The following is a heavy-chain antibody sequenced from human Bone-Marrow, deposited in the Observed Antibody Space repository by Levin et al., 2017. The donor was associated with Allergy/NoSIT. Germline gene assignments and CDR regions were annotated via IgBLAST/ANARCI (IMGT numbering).Heavy chain of an antibody. V-gene: IGHV3-23*01. Sequence: GGSLRLSCAASGFTFSSYAMSWVRQAPGKGLEWVSAISGSGGSTYYADSVKGRFTISRDNSKNTLYLQMNSLRAEDTAVYYCAKDDLHGPYCSGGSCYSYYFDYWGQGTLVTVSS. CDR3: AKDDLHGPYCSGGSCYSYYFDY. CDR2: ISGSGGST. CDR1: GFTFSSYA. J-gene: IGHJ4*02. D-gene: IGHD2-15*01.